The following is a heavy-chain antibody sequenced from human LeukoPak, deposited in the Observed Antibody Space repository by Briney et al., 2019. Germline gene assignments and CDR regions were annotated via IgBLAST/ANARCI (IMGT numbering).Heavy chain of an antibody. CDR1: GFTFSTYA. CDR2: ISDDGSTK. CDR3: ARDLIAVTGTGFWFDP. D-gene: IGHD6-19*01. V-gene: IGHV3-30-3*01. Sequence: GRSLRLSCAASGFTFSTYAIHWVRQAPGKGLEWVAVISDDGSTKYYAESVNGRFTISRDNSTNMLYMQMNSLRAEDSAVYYCARDLIAVTGTGFWFDPRGQGTLVTVSS. J-gene: IGHJ5*02.